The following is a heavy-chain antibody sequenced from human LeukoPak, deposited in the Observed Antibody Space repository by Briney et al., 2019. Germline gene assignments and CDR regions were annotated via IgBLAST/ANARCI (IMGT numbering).Heavy chain of an antibody. CDR2: VASDGRDK. CDR3: ARDLGKIADYYFDY. V-gene: IGHV3-30*14. D-gene: IGHD2-21*01. CDR1: GFTFSNYA. J-gene: IGHJ4*02. Sequence: GGSLRHSCAASGFTFSNYAFHWVRQAPGKRLEWVAVVASDGRDKHFADSVKGRFTISRDNSKNTLYLQMNSLRPEDTAVYFCARDLGKIADYYFDYWGQGSLVTVSS.